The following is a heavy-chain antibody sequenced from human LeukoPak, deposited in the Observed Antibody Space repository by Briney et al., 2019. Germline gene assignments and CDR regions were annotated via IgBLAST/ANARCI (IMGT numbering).Heavy chain of an antibody. D-gene: IGHD1-7*01. J-gene: IGHJ3*02. CDR1: GGSISSSSYY. Sequence: SETLSLTCSVSGGSISSSSYYWGWIRQPPGKGLEWIGSIYYSGNTYYNPSLKSRVTISVDASKNQFSLQLSSVTAADTAVYYCARVSYNWNYITSDAFDIWGQGTMVTVSS. CDR2: IYYSGNT. V-gene: IGHV4-39*07. CDR3: ARVSYNWNYITSDAFDI.